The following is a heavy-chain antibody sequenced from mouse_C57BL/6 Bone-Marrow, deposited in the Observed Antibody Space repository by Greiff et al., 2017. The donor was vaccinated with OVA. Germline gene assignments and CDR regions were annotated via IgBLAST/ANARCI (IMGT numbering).Heavy chain of an antibody. CDR1: GYTFTSYW. D-gene: IGHD4-1*01. J-gene: IGHJ1*03. CDR3: ASVGTNYWYFGV. Sequence: QVQLQQPGAELVMPGASVKLSCKASGYTFTSYWMHWVKQRPGQGLEWIGEIDPSDSYTNYNQKFKGKSTLTVDKSSSTAYMQLSSLTSEDAAVYCCASVGTNYWYFGVWGTGTTVTVYS. V-gene: IGHV1-69*01. CDR2: IDPSDSYT.